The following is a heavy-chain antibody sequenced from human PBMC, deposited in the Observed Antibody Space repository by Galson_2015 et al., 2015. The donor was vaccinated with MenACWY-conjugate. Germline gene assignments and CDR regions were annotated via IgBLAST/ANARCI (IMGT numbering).Heavy chain of an antibody. CDR3: ASGGNYWFAFDI. CDR2: TYYRSEWHY. D-gene: IGHD3-10*01. CDR1: GDCVSRNGAA. Sequence: CAISGDCVSRNGAAWSWIRQSPSRGLEWLGRTYYRSEWHYEYAVSVKSRIIISPDTSKNQFSLQLNSVTPEDMAIYFCASGGNYWFAFDIWGQGTMVSVSS. J-gene: IGHJ3*02. V-gene: IGHV6-1*01.